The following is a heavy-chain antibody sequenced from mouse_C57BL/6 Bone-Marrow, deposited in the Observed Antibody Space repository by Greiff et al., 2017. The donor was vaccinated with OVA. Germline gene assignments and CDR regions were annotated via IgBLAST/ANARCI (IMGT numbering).Heavy chain of an antibody. D-gene: IGHD1-1*01. Sequence: EVKLVESGGGLVKPGGSLKLSCAASGFTFSSYAMPWVRQTPEQRLEWVATITAGGSYTYYPDNVKGRFTISRDNAKNNLYLQRSHLKSEDTAMYYCARERGGATSDYWGQGTTLTVSS. J-gene: IGHJ2*01. CDR3: ARERGGATSDY. CDR2: ITAGGSYT. V-gene: IGHV5-4*01. CDR1: GFTFSSYA.